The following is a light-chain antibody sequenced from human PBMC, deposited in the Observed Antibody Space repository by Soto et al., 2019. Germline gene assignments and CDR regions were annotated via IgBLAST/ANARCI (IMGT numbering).Light chain of an antibody. Sequence: EIMLKQSPATLSLSPRERATLSCRASQSVSNYLAWYQQKPGQAPRLLIYDASNRATDIPARFSGSGSGTDFTLTISSLEPEDFAVYYCQQRSNWPPFTFGQGARLEIK. CDR2: DAS. CDR3: QQRSNWPPFT. J-gene: IGKJ5*01. V-gene: IGKV3-11*01. CDR1: QSVSNY.